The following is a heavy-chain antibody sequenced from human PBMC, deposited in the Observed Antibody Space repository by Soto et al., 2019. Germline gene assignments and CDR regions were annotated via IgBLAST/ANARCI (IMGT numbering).Heavy chain of an antibody. CDR1: GYTFTSYA. Sequence: SVEVSCKASGYTFTSYAMHWVRQAPGQRLEWMGWINAGNGNTKYSQKFQGRVTITRDTSASTAYMELSSLRSEDTAVYYCARQYNWNPFFYYYGMDVWGQGTLVTVSS. V-gene: IGHV1-3*01. CDR2: INAGNGNT. D-gene: IGHD1-20*01. CDR3: ARQYNWNPFFYYYGMDV. J-gene: IGHJ6*02.